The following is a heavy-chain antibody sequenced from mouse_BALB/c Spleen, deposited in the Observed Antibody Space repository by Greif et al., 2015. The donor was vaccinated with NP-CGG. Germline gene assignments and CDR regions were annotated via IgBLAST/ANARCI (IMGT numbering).Heavy chain of an antibody. D-gene: IGHD3-3*01. Sequence: QVQLQQSGPELVKPGASVKISCKASGYTFTDYYINWVKQKPGQGLEWIGWIYPGSGNTKYNEKFKGKATLTVDTSSXTSYIQLNSLTSEDTAVYFCSRRAGTEAMDYWGQGTSVTVSS. CDR2: IYPGSGNT. CDR1: GYTFTDYY. J-gene: IGHJ4*01. CDR3: SRRAGTEAMDY. V-gene: IGHV1-84*02.